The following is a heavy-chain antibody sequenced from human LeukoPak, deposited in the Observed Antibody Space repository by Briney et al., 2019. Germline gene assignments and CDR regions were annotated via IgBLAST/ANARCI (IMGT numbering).Heavy chain of an antibody. Sequence: SVKVSCKASGFTFTSSAVQWVRQARGQRLEWIGWIAVGSGNTNYAQKFQERVTITRDMSTSTAYMELSSLRSEDTAVYYCAADPDTYYYDSSGYCYPLYDYYYGMDVWGQGTTVTVSS. CDR3: AADPDTYYYDSSGYCYPLYDYYYGMDV. CDR1: GFTFTSSA. J-gene: IGHJ6*02. CDR2: IAVGSGNT. V-gene: IGHV1-58*01. D-gene: IGHD3-22*01.